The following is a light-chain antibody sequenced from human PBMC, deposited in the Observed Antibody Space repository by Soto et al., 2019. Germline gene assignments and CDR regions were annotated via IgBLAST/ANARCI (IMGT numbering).Light chain of an antibody. Sequence: DLQMTQSPSTLSASVGDRVTITCRASQSIGNWLAWYQQKPGKAPKLLIYDASTLESGVPSRFSGSGSGTEFTLTISSLQPDDFATYYCQQYNSYSSMFGHGTKVEIK. CDR3: QQYNSYSSM. CDR1: QSIGNW. V-gene: IGKV1-5*01. J-gene: IGKJ1*01. CDR2: DAS.